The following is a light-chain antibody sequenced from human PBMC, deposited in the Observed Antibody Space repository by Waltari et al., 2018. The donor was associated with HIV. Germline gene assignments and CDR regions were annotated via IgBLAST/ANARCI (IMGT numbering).Light chain of an antibody. CDR1: QSVVYD. CDR3: QERSNWPLT. V-gene: IGKV3-11*01. Sequence: EIVLTQSPATLSLYPGERATLACRASQSVVYDLAGYQQRPGQAPRLLIYDASNRATGIPARFSGSGSGTDFTLTISSLEPEDFAVYYCQERSNWPLTFGGGTKVEIK. CDR2: DAS. J-gene: IGKJ4*01.